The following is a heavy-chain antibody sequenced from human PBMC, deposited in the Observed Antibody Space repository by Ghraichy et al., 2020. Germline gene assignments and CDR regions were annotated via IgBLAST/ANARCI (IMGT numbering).Heavy chain of an antibody. CDR3: ARDQNWSRDY. Sequence: GVSLNISCAASGFTFSNYWMDWVRQAPGKGLEWVANIKPDGSAEYYVDSVKGRFTISRDNAKNSLYLQMNSLRAEDTAVYYCARDQNWSRDYWGQGTLVTVSS. CDR1: GFTFSNYW. J-gene: IGHJ4*02. V-gene: IGHV3-7*01. D-gene: IGHD1-1*01. CDR2: IKPDGSAE.